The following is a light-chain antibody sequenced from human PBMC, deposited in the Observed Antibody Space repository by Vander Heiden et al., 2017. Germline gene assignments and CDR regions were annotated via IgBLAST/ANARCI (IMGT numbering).Light chain of an antibody. CDR3: QQDNDWPT. J-gene: IGKJ5*01. CDR1: QSLNSK. Sequence: EIVMTQSPAALSVSPGETATLSCRASQSLNSKLAWYQQKPGQAPRLLIYGASTRATGVPARLSGNGSGTEFTLTISSRQSEDFAVYYWQQDNDWPTFGQGTRLEIK. CDR2: GAS. V-gene: IGKV3-15*01.